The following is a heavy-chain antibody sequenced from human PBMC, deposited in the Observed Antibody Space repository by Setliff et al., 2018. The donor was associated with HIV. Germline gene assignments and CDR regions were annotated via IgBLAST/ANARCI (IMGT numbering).Heavy chain of an antibody. CDR2: ISYDGSNK. V-gene: IGHV3-30*03. Sequence: GSLRLSCAASGFTFSSYSMHWVRQAPGEGLEWVAAISYDGSNKYYADSVKGRFTISRDKSKNTLYLQMNSLRVEDTAVYYCARDLAGTPYYYYGMDVWGQGTTVTVSS. D-gene: IGHD3-10*01. J-gene: IGHJ6*02. CDR3: ARDLAGTPYYYYGMDV. CDR1: GFTFSSYS.